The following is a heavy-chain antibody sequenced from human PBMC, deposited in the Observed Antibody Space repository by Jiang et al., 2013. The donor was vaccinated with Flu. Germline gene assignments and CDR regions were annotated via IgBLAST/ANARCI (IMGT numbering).Heavy chain of an antibody. Sequence: LLKPSETLSLTCAVYGGSFSGYYWSWIRQSPGKGLKWIGEINHSGSTNYNPSLKSRVTISLDTSKNQFSLKLSSVTAADTAVYYCARVIELVVYYYMDVWGKGTTVTVSS. CDR3: ARVIELVVYYYMDV. D-gene: IGHD6-6*01. CDR1: GGSFSGYY. CDR2: INHSGST. J-gene: IGHJ6*03. V-gene: IGHV4-34*01.